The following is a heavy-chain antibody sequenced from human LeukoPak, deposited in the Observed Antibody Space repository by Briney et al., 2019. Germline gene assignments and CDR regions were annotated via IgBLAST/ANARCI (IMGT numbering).Heavy chain of an antibody. CDR1: GGSFSGYY. D-gene: IGHD3-9*01. CDR2: MSHTGAT. CDR3: ARGLHYNILTGGMDV. V-gene: IGHV4-34*01. Sequence: SETLSLTCAVFGGSFSGYYWSWIRQSPEKGLEWIGEMSHTGATNYNPSLKSRVTVSVDTSKKQFSLNLRSVTAADTAVYYCARGLHYNILTGGMDVWGQGITVIVSS. J-gene: IGHJ6*02.